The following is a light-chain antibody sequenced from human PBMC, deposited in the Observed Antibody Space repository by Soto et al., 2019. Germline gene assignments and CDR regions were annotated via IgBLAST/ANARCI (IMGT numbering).Light chain of an antibody. Sequence: DLPMTQSPSSLSASVGDRVTITCRASQSISNYLNWYQQKPGEAPKLLIYAASSLQSGVPSRFSGSGSGTDFTLTISSLQPEDFATYYCQQSYSTPRTFGQGTKVEIK. J-gene: IGKJ1*01. CDR3: QQSYSTPRT. CDR1: QSISNY. CDR2: AAS. V-gene: IGKV1-39*01.